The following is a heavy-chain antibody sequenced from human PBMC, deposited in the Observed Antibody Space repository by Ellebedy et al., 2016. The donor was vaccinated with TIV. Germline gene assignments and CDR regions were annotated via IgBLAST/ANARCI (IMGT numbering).Heavy chain of an antibody. Sequence: GESLKISCAASGFSFRSYWMSWVRQAPGKGLEWVANIYQDGSDQYYADSVKGRFTISRDNANKSLFLQMNSLRVNDTDVYYCARRGSYGDYAVQVNSWFDTWGQGTLVSVSS. CDR2: IYQDGSDQ. J-gene: IGHJ5*02. V-gene: IGHV3-7*01. D-gene: IGHD4-17*01. CDR3: ARRGSYGDYAVQVNSWFDT. CDR1: GFSFRSYW.